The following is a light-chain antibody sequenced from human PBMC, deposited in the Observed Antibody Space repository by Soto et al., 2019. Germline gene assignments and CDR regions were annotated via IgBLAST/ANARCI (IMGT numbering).Light chain of an antibody. V-gene: IGKV3-11*01. J-gene: IGKJ5*01. CDR2: DAS. CDR1: QSVSSY. CDR3: QQRSNWPPIT. Sequence: EIVLTQSPATLSLSPGERATLSCRASQSVSSYLAWYQQKPGQAPRLLIYDASNRATGIPARFSGSVSGTDFTLTISSLEPEDFAVYYCQQRSNWPPITFGQGTRLEMK.